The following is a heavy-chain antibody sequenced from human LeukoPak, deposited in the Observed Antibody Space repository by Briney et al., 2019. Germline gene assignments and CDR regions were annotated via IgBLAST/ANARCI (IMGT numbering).Heavy chain of an antibody. D-gene: IGHD5-24*01. CDR3: ARVIDGRDGYNFDSYFDY. CDR1: GYTFTGYY. CDR2: INPNSGGT. V-gene: IGHV1-2*02. Sequence: ASVKVSCKASGYTFTGYYMHWVRQAPGQGLEWMGWINPNSGGTNYAQKFQGRVTMTRDTSISTAYMELSRLRSDDTAVYYCARVIDGRDGYNFDSYFDYWGQGTLVTVSS. J-gene: IGHJ4*02.